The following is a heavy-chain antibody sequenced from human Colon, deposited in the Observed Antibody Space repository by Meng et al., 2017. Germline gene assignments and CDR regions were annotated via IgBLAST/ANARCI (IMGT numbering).Heavy chain of an antibody. V-gene: IGHV4-34*02. J-gene: IGHJ4*02. D-gene: IGHD1-14*01. CDR2: VTQTEGT. CDR1: GGSSSNNY. CDR3: ARGQDHAKTGY. Sequence: QVQLQQWGAGLVKPSETLSLTCAVYGGSSSNNYWSWIRQPPGKGLEWIGEVTQTEGTNYNPSLESRVTISVDMSKNQFSLKLSSVTAADTAVYFCARGQDHAKTGYWGQGTLVTSPQ.